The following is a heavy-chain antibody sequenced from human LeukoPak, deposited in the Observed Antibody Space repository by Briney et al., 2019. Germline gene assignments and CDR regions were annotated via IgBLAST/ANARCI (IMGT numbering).Heavy chain of an antibody. CDR1: GFTFDDYA. J-gene: IGHJ4*02. D-gene: IGHD3-10*01. CDR3: AKDMSQFRGGGFDY. CDR2: ISWNSGSI. Sequence: GGSLRLSCAASGFTFDDYAMHWVRQAPGKGLEWVSGISWNSGSIGYADSVKGRFTISRDNAKNSLYLQMNSLRAEDTALYYCAKDMSQFRGGGFDYWGQGTLVTVSS. V-gene: IGHV3-9*01.